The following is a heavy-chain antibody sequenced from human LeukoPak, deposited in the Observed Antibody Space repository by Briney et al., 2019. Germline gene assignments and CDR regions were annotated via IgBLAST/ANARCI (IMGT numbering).Heavy chain of an antibody. J-gene: IGHJ6*03. CDR3: AKHPPSTRHYYYYMDV. V-gene: IGHV3-23*01. CDR1: GFTFSSYA. D-gene: IGHD5/OR15-5a*01. CDR2: ISGSGGST. Sequence: PGGSLRLSCAASGFTFSSYAMSWVRQAPGKGLECVSGISGSGGSTHYADSVRGRFTISRDNSKNTLYLQMNSLRAEDTAVYYCAKHPPSTRHYYYYMDVWGKGTTVTVSS.